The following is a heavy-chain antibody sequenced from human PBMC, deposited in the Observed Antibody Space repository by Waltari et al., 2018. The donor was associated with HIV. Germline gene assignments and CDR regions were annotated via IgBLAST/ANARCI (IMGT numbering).Heavy chain of an antibody. CDR1: GGSFSGYH. J-gene: IGHJ4*02. V-gene: IGHV4-34*02. CDR3: ARGGVDTAMFVDS. CDR2: SDNQGRT. Sequence: QVQLQQWGAGLLKPSETLSLNCAVYGGSFSGYHLPWIRQADGKGREWIGESDNQGRTNYKSSLNGRATISTDRSKNQVSLRLTSLTAADTGVYYCARGGVDTAMFVDSWGQGTLVTVSS. D-gene: IGHD3-10*02.